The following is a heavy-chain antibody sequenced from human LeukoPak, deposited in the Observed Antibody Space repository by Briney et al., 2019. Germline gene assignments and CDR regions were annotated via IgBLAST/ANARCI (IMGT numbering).Heavy chain of an antibody. CDR3: AKDVRAAGPNDTFDY. Sequence: PGGSLRLSCAASGLTFSSYAMSWVRQAPGKGLEWVSAISGSGGSTYYADSVKGRFTISRDNSKNTLYLQMNSLRAEDTAVYYCAKDVRAAGPNDTFDYWGQGTLVTVSS. V-gene: IGHV3-23*01. J-gene: IGHJ4*02. D-gene: IGHD6-13*01. CDR1: GLTFSSYA. CDR2: ISGSGGST.